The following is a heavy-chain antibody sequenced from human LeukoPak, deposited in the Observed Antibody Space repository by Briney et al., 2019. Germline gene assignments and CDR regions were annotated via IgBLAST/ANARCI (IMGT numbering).Heavy chain of an antibody. J-gene: IGHJ3*02. CDR2: INHRGGT. V-gene: IGHV4-39*07. D-gene: IGHD6-19*01. Sequence: SETLSLTCTVSGGSISIISYFWGWIRQPPGKGLEWIGEINHRGGTNYNPSLKSRVTISVDTSKNQFSLKVTSVTAADTAVFYCARRGSGWYGAFDIWGQGTMAIVSS. CDR1: GGSISIISYF. CDR3: ARRGSGWYGAFDI.